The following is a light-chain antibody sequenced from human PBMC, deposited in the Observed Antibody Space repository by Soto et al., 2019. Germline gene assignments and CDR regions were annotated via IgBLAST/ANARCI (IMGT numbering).Light chain of an antibody. Sequence: DIQMTQSPSSLSASVGDRVTITCRASQSITIYLNWYQQKPGEAPNLLIYKASTLKSGVPSRFSGSGSGTEFTLTISSLQPDDFATYYCQHYNSYSEAFGQGTKVDIK. J-gene: IGKJ1*01. CDR3: QHYNSYSEA. CDR2: KAS. V-gene: IGKV1-5*03. CDR1: QSITIY.